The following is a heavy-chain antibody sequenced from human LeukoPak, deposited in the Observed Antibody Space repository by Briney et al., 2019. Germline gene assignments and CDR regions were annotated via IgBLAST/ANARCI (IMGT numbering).Heavy chain of an antibody. D-gene: IGHD3-22*01. Sequence: GGSLRLSCAASGFTVSSNYMSWVRLAPGKGLEWVSAIYSGGSTYYADSVKGRFTISRDNSKNTLYLQMNSLRAEDTAVYYCASRYYYDSSGRDYWGQGTLVTVSS. V-gene: IGHV3-53*01. CDR1: GFTVSSNY. CDR2: IYSGGST. CDR3: ASRYYYDSSGRDY. J-gene: IGHJ4*02.